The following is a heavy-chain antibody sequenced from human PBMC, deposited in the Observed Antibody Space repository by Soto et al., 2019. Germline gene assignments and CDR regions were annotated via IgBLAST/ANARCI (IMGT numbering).Heavy chain of an antibody. CDR3: TTASQWLPPYS. V-gene: IGHV3-15*01. J-gene: IGHJ4*02. CDR1: GFTFTKAW. Sequence: PVGSLRLSCAASGFTFTKAWMTWVRQTPGKGLEWVGRIKSRAAGGTTACAAPVKDRFITSRDDSNDTLYLHMNRLKTDDTAVYYCTTASQWLPPYSWGQGALVTVSS. CDR2: IKSRAAGGTT. D-gene: IGHD6-19*01.